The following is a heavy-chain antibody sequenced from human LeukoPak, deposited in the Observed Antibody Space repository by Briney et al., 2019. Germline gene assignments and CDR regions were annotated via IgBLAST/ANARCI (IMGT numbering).Heavy chain of an antibody. J-gene: IGHJ3*02. Sequence: PSETLSLTCTVSGGSISSYYWSWIRQPPGKGLEWIGYIYYSGSTNYNPSLKSRVTMSVDSSKNQFSLKLRSVTAADTAVYYCVTLRKRGGAFDNWGQGTMVTVSS. CDR2: IYYSGST. V-gene: IGHV4-59*12. CDR3: VTLRKRGGAFDN. CDR1: GGSISSYY.